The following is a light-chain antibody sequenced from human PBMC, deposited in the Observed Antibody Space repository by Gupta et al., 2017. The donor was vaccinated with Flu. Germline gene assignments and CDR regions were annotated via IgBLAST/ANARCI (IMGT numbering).Light chain of an antibody. CDR1: QSISSW. Sequence: DIQMTQSPYTLSASVGDRVTITCRASQSISSWLAWYQQKPGKAPNLLVYKASNLESGVPSRFSGSGSGTEFTLTISSLQPDDFATYYCHQYNSYSRTFGQGTKVEIK. J-gene: IGKJ1*01. V-gene: IGKV1-5*03. CDR2: KAS. CDR3: HQYNSYSRT.